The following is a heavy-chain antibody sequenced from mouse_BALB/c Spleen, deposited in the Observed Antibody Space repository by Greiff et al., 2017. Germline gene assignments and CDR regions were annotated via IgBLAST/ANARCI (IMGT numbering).Heavy chain of an antibody. CDR2: ISYSGST. J-gene: IGHJ2*01. D-gene: IGHD1-1*01. Sequence: EVKVEESGPGLVKPSQSLSLTCTVTGYSITSDYAWNWIRQFPGNKLEWMGYISYSGSTSYNPSLKSRISITRDTSKNQFFLQLNSVTTEDTATYYCARWDYGFDYWGQGTTLTVSS. CDR3: ARWDYGFDY. V-gene: IGHV3-2*02. CDR1: GYSITSDYA.